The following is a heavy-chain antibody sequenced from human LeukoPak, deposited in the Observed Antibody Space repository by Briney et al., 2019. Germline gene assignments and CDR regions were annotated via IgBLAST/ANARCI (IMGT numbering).Heavy chain of an antibody. CDR2: IIHSGSA. V-gene: IGHV4-38-2*02. CDR1: GYSIRSGYY. D-gene: IGHD2-15*01. CDR3: ARVLGYCSGGNCYLDH. J-gene: IGHJ4*02. Sequence: PSETLSLTRSVSGYSIRSGYYWGWVRQPPGKGLEWIGSIIHSGSAYYNPSLKSRITIPMDTSKNQFSLKLSSVTAADTAVYYCARVLGYCSGGNCYLDHWGQGILVTVSS.